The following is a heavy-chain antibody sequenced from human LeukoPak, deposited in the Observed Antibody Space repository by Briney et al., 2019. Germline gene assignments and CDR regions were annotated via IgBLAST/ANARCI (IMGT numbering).Heavy chain of an antibody. CDR2: IYSGGST. V-gene: IGHV3-53*01. CDR3: AGRSGYSYGIDY. J-gene: IGHJ4*02. Sequence: GGSLRLSCAAPGFTVSSNYMSWVRQAPGKGLEWVSVIYSGGSTYYADSVKGRFTISRDNSKNTLYPQMNSLRAEDTAVYYCAGRSGYSYGIDYWGQGTLVTVSS. D-gene: IGHD5-18*01. CDR1: GFTVSSNY.